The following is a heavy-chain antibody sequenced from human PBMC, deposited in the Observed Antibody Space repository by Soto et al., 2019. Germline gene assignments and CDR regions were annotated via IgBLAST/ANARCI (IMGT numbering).Heavy chain of an antibody. CDR1: GFTFTNYA. V-gene: IGHV3-23*01. J-gene: IGHJ5*01. CDR2: ISSSGLTT. Sequence: GGSLRLSCAASGFTFTNYAMSWVRQAPGKGLEWVSAISSSGLTTYYADSVKGRFTISRDNSKNTLYLQMKSLRAEDTALYYCARDPYASYRVSSNWLEFWGQGTLVTVSS. D-gene: IGHD3-16*02. CDR3: ARDPYASYRVSSNWLEF.